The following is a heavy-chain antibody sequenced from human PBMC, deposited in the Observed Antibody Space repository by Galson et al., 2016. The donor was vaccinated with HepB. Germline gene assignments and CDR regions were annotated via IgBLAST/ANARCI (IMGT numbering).Heavy chain of an antibody. CDR1: GITSGTYT. CDR2: ITGDRANA. V-gene: IGHV3-43*01. J-gene: IGHJ4*02. D-gene: IGHD4-23*01. Sequence: SLRPSCAASGITSGTYTMHWIRQAPGEGLQWVSLITGDRANAYYADSVKGRFTIYRDNRKNSLYLQMNSLRTEDTALYYCAKDHGGYSGFDYWGQGTLVTVCS. CDR3: AKDHGGYSGFDY.